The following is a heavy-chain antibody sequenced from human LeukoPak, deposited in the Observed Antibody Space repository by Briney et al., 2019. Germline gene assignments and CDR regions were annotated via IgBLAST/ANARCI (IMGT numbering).Heavy chain of an antibody. J-gene: IGHJ6*03. CDR3: ARTTEGGYTYGYFYYYYMDV. CDR2: LHYSGST. D-gene: IGHD5-18*01. Sequence: SETLSLTCIVSGGSISSYYWSWIRQPPGKGLEWIGYLHYSGSTNYNPSLKSRVTISVDTSKNQFSLKLSSVTAADTAVYYCARTTEGGYTYGYFYYYYMDVWGKGTTVTISS. CDR1: GGSISSYY. V-gene: IGHV4-59*01.